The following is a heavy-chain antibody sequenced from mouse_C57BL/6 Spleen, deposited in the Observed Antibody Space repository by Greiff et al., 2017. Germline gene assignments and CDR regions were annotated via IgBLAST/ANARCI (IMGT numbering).Heavy chain of an antibody. D-gene: IGHD1-1*01. CDR3: ARVDYYGSRSLSWYFDV. J-gene: IGHJ1*03. CDR1: GFTFSDYY. V-gene: IGHV5-16*01. Sequence: EVKLVESEGGLVQPGSSMKLSCTASGFTFSDYYMAWVRQVPEKGLEWVANINYDGSSTYYLDSLKSRFIISRDNAKNILYLQMSSLKSEDTATYYCARVDYYGSRSLSWYFDVWGTGTTVTVSS. CDR2: INYDGSST.